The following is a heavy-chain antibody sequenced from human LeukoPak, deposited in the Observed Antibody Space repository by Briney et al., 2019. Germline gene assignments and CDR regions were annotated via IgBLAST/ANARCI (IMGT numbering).Heavy chain of an antibody. CDR2: ISSGSTYR. J-gene: IGHJ4*02. Sequence: GGSLRLSCAAAGFTFSSYSMNWVRQAPGKGLEWVSSISSGSTYRYYADSVRGQFTISRDNAENSLYLQMNSLRAEDTAVYYCAREYTYYSDVSGYHDGPIDYWGQGTLVTVSS. CDR1: GFTFSSYS. D-gene: IGHD3-22*01. CDR3: AREYTYYSDVSGYHDGPIDY. V-gene: IGHV3-21*01.